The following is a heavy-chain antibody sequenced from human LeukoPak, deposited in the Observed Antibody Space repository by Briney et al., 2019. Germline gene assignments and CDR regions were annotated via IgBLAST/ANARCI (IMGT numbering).Heavy chain of an antibody. D-gene: IGHD3-10*01. J-gene: IGHJ4*02. CDR1: GSTFSSYA. CDR3: ARGLSGGSANYYFDY. Sequence: GRSLRLSCAASGSTFSSYAMHWVPQAPGKGLEWVALISYDGSNKYYADSVKGRFTISRDNTKNTLYLQMNSLRAEDTAVYYCARGLSGGSANYYFDYWGQGTLVTVSS. CDR2: ISYDGSNK. V-gene: IGHV3-30-3*01.